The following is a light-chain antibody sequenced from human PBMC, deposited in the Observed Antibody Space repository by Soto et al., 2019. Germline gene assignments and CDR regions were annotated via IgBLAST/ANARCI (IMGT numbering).Light chain of an antibody. Sequence: EIVLTQSPATLSLTLGERATLSCRASQSVSSYLAWYQQKPGQAPRLLIYDASNRATGIPARFSGSGSGTDFTLTISSLEPEDFAVYYCQQPYTFGQGTKLEIK. CDR1: QSVSSY. CDR3: QQPYT. J-gene: IGKJ2*01. CDR2: DAS. V-gene: IGKV3-11*01.